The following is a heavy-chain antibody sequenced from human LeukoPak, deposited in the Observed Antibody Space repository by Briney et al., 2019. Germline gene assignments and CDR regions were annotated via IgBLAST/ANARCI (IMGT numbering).Heavy chain of an antibody. Sequence: GGSLRLSFAASGFSFATYGISWVRQDPGKGLEWVSGPGERIHTTHYADSVKGRFIISRDNSKNTVHLQMNSLRAEDTAVYYCAKDSFIVVRGVGSDDGFAVWGQGTMVTVSS. CDR1: GFSFATYG. CDR3: AKDSFIVVRGVGSDDGFAV. CDR2: PGERIHTT. D-gene: IGHD3-10*01. J-gene: IGHJ3*01. V-gene: IGHV3-23*01.